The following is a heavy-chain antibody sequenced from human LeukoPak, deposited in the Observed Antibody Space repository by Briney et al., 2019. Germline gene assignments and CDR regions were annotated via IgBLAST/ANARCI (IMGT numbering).Heavy chain of an antibody. Sequence: PSQTLSLTCTVSGGSISSGGYYWSWIRQHPGKGLEWIGYIYYSGSTYYNPSLKSRVTISVDTSKNQFSLKLSSVTAADTAVSYCARQIIYGYYFDYWGQGTLVTVSS. CDR2: IYYSGST. J-gene: IGHJ4*02. CDR3: ARQIIYGYYFDY. CDR1: GGSISSGGYY. D-gene: IGHD2-2*02. V-gene: IGHV4-31*03.